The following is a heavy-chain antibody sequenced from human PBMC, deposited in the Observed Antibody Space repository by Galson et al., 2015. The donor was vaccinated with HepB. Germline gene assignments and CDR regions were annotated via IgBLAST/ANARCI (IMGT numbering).Heavy chain of an antibody. CDR1: GGSISSGGYY. CDR3: ARAGFLEWNNWFDP. Sequence: TLSLTCTVSGGSISSGGYYWSWIRQHPGKGLEWIGYIYYSGSTYYNPSLKSRVTISVDTSKNQFSLKLSSVTAADTAVYYCARAGFLEWNNWFDPWGQGTLVTVSS. D-gene: IGHD3-3*01. J-gene: IGHJ5*02. V-gene: IGHV4-31*03. CDR2: IYYSGST.